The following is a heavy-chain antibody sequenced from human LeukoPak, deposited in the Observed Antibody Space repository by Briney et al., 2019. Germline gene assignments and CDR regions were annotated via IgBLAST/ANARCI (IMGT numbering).Heavy chain of an antibody. CDR2: INPNSGGT. D-gene: IGHD3-10*01. V-gene: IGHV1-2*02. CDR1: GYTFTGYY. CDR3: AGDFGKQPPYYYYYMDV. Sequence: ASVKVSCKASGYTFTGYYMHWVRQAPGQGLEWMGWINPNSGGTNYAQKFQGRVTMTRGTSISTAYMELSRLRYDDTAVYYCAGDFGKQPPYYYYYMDVWGKGTTVTVSS. J-gene: IGHJ6*03.